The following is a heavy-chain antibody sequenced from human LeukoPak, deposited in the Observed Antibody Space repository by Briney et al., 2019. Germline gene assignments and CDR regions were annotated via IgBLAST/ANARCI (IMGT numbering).Heavy chain of an antibody. V-gene: IGHV3-21*01. CDR3: ARSHQVSGSFDY. CDR1: GFTFSSYS. D-gene: IGHD3-22*01. J-gene: IGHJ4*02. CDR2: ISSSSSYI. Sequence: GGSLRLSCAASGFTFSSYSMNWVRKAPGKGLEWVSSISSSSSYIYYADSVKGRFTISRDNAKNSLYLQMNSLRAEDTAVYYCARSHQVSGSFDYWGQGTLVTVSS.